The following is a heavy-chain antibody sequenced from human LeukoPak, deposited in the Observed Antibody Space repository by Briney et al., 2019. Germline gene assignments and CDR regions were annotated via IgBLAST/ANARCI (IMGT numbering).Heavy chain of an antibody. V-gene: IGHV4-39*01. D-gene: IGHD2-2*01. J-gene: IGHJ5*02. CDR1: GGSVSSSNYY. Sequence: PSETLSLTCTVSGGSVSSSNYYWGWIRQPPGKGLEWIGSIYYSGSTYYNPSLKRRVPLSVDTSKNQFSLKLSSVTAADTAVYYCAGTYCSSTSCYERRTDWFDPWGQGTLVTVSS. CDR3: AGTYCSSTSCYERRTDWFDP. CDR2: IYYSGST.